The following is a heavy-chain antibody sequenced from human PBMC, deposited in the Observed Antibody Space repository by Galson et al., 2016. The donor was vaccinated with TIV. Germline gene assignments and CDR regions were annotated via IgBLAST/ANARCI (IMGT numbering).Heavy chain of an antibody. CDR2: TNWKGNSV. V-gene: IGHV3-9*01. J-gene: IGHJ6*02. CDR1: GFTFDDYA. D-gene: IGHD3-22*01. CDR3: AKVPSSGFSYYYGLDV. Sequence: SLRLSCAASGFTFDDYAMHWVRQAPGKGLEWVSSTNWKGNSVDYADSVRGRFTISRDNAKNSLFLHMNSLRPEDTAIYYCAKVPSSGFSYYYGLDVWGQGTTVTVSS.